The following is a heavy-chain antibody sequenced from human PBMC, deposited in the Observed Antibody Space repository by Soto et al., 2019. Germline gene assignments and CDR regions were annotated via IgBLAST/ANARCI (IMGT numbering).Heavy chain of an antibody. CDR3: ARDRGGYCSGGSCYSEYFQH. J-gene: IGHJ1*01. CDR2: ISSSSSYI. V-gene: IGHV3-21*01. CDR1: GFTFSSYS. D-gene: IGHD2-15*01. Sequence: PVGSLRLSCAASGFTFSSYSMNWVRQAPGKGLEWVSSISSSSSYIYYADSVKGRFTISRDNAKNSLYLQMNSLRAEDTAVYYCARDRGGYCSGGSCYSEYFQHWSQGTLVTVSS.